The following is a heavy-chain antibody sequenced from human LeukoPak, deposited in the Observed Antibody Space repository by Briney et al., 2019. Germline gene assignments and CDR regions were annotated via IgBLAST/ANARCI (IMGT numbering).Heavy chain of an antibody. D-gene: IGHD2-21*01. CDR2: IKPKTDGETT. J-gene: IGHJ4*02. CDR1: GFTFSTYS. Sequence: GGSLRLSCAASGFTFSTYSMNWVRQAPGKGLEWVGRIKPKTDGETTEYAAPVKDRFSISRDDSKSMMYLQMNSLKTEDTAVYYCITPLPYSAQGGQGTLVTASS. V-gene: IGHV3-15*07. CDR3: ITPLPYSAQ.